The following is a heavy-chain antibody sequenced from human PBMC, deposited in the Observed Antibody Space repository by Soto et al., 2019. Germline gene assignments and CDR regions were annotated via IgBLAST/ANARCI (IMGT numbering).Heavy chain of an antibody. V-gene: IGHV3-15*07. CDR2: IKSKSDGGTT. CDR1: GFSFSNAW. D-gene: IGHD3-10*01. Sequence: EEQLVESGGGLVKPGGSLRLSCAASGFSFSNAWMHWVRQAPGKGLEWVGRIKSKSDGGTTDYAAPVKGRFTISRDDSKNTLYLQMNSLQIDDTAVYYCTHAPGRRGYYGLDVWGQGTTVTVSS. CDR3: THAPGRRGYYGLDV. J-gene: IGHJ6*02.